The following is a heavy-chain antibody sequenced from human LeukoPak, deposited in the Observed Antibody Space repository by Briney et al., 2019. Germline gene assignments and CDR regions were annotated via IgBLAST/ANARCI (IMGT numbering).Heavy chain of an antibody. Sequence: SETLSLTCTVSGGSISSGGYYWSWIRQHPGKGLEWIGYIYYSGSTYYNPSLKSRVTISVDTSKNQFSLKLSSVTAADTAVYYCARGRPLGRLFDYWGQGTLVTVSS. CDR1: GGSISSGGYY. D-gene: IGHD1-1*01. V-gene: IGHV4-31*03. J-gene: IGHJ4*02. CDR2: IYYSGST. CDR3: ARGRPLGRLFDY.